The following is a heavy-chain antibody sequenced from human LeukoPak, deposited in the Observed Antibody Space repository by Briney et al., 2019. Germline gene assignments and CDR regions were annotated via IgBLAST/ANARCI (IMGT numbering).Heavy chain of an antibody. CDR2: INPSGGST. J-gene: IGHJ6*03. CDR1: GYTFTSYY. CDR3: AVGTLYYYYMDV. D-gene: IGHD1-1*01. V-gene: IGHV1-46*01. Sequence: GASVKVSCKASGYTFTSYYMHWVRQAPGQGLEWMGIINPSGGSTSYEQKFQGRVTMTRDMSTSTVYMELSSVTAADTAVYYCAVGTLYYYYMDVWGKGTTVTVPS.